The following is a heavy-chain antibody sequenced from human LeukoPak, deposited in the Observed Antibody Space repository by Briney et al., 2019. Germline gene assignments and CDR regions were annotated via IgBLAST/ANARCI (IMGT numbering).Heavy chain of an antibody. CDR3: AKGLSSGPWDACDI. D-gene: IGHD3-22*01. CDR2: ISYDGSKK. Sequence: ETGGSLRLSCAASGFTFSSYGMHWVRQAPGKGLEWVAVISYDGSKKYYADSVKGRFTISRDSSKNMLYLQMNSLRVEDTAVYYCAKGLSSGPWDACDIWGQGTMVTVSS. V-gene: IGHV3-30*18. CDR1: GFTFSSYG. J-gene: IGHJ3*02.